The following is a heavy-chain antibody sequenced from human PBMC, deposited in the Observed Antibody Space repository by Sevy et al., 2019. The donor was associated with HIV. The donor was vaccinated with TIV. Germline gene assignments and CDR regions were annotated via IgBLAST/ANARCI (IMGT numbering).Heavy chain of an antibody. D-gene: IGHD3-22*01. V-gene: IGHV1-46*01. J-gene: IGHJ6*02. Sequence: ASVKVSCKASGYTFPSYYMHWVRQAPGQGLEWMGIINPGGVSTICAQKFQGRVTMSRDTSTSTVYMELSSLSSDDTALYYCARVLLIDRSGYSPYGMDVWGQGTTVTV. CDR2: INPGGVST. CDR3: ARVLLIDRSGYSPYGMDV. CDR1: GYTFPSYY.